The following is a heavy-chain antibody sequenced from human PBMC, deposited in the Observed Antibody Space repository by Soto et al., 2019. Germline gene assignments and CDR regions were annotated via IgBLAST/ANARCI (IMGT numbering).Heavy chain of an antibody. V-gene: IGHV3-15*01. Sequence: GGSLRLSCTASDLTIGDAWMSWVRQAPGKGLEWVGRIKGEADGGTTDYAAPVKGRITISRDHSKDTLYLQMNSLKTEDTAVYYCTTGLSNGYYNFDYWGQGTPVTVSS. D-gene: IGHD3-22*01. CDR1: DLTIGDAW. J-gene: IGHJ4*02. CDR2: IKGEADGGTT. CDR3: TTGLSNGYYNFDY.